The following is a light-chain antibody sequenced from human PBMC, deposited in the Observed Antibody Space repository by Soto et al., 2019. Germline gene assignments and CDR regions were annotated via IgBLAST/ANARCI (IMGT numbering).Light chain of an antibody. V-gene: IGKV3-11*01. CDR3: QQRGNWRAT. CDR2: DAS. Sequence: EIVLTQSPATLSLSPGERATLSCRASQSVSSYLAWYQQKPGQAPRLLIYDASNRATGIPARFSGSGSGTDFTLTISSLEPEDFAVYYCQQRGNWRATFGQGTRLEIK. J-gene: IGKJ5*01. CDR1: QSVSSY.